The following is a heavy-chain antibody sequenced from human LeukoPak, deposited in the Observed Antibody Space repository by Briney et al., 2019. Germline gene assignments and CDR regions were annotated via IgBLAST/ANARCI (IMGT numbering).Heavy chain of an antibody. J-gene: IGHJ4*02. V-gene: IGHV3-23*01. Sequence: GGSLRLSCAASGFTFSSYAMSWVRQAPGKGLEWVSVISGSGGSTYSAESVKGRFTISRDNSKKSLYLQMNSLRTEDTAFYYCEKGGSGWSGHYWGQGTLVTVSS. D-gene: IGHD6-19*01. CDR2: ISGSGGST. CDR1: GFTFSSYA. CDR3: EKGGSGWSGHY.